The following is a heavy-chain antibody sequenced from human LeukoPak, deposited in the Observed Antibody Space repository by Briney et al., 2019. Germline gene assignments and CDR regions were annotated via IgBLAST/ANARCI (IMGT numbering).Heavy chain of an antibody. J-gene: IGHJ4*02. Sequence: ASVKVSCKASGYTFTGYYMHWVRLPPGQGLEWMGWINPNSGGTNYAQKFQGRVTMTRDTSISTAYMELRRLRSDDTAVYYCARLGYCSGGSCYWSDYWGQGTLVTVSS. V-gene: IGHV1-2*02. CDR2: INPNSGGT. CDR3: ARLGYCSGGSCYWSDY. CDR1: GYTFTGYY. D-gene: IGHD2-15*01.